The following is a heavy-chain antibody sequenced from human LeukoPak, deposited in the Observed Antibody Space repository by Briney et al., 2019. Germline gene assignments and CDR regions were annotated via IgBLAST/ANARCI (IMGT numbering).Heavy chain of an antibody. CDR2: IYSGGST. Sequence: GGSLRLSCVISGFTVSSNFMNWVRQAPEKGQEWVSIIYSGGSTYYADSVKGRFTISRDISKNTLSLQMNSLRDEDTAVYYCARELLPSYAFDIWGQGTMVTVSS. V-gene: IGHV3-66*01. D-gene: IGHD3-22*01. CDR1: GFTVSSNF. J-gene: IGHJ3*02. CDR3: ARELLPSYAFDI.